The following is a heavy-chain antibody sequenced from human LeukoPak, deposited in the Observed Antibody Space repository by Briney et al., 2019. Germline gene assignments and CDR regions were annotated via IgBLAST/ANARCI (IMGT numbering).Heavy chain of an antibody. V-gene: IGHV4-4*07. CDR1: GDSTIYNY. D-gene: IGHD3-3*01. CDR3: ARGPGVFGRIWYMDV. J-gene: IGHJ6*03. CDR2: IFSDGKI. Sequence: PSEALTLTCRVSGDSTIYNYWSWIRQPAGKGLVWIGRIFSDGKINYSPSLESRATMSVDNAKNQFSLRLSSVTAADTAVYYCARGPGVFGRIWYMDVWGQGTTVSVSS.